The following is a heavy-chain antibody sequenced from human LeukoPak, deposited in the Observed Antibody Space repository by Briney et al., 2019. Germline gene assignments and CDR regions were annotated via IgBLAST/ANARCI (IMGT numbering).Heavy chain of an antibody. CDR3: ASFTFSLRKRYYYYYMDV. CDR2: IGAYNGNT. D-gene: IGHD3-3*02. J-gene: IGHJ6*03. CDR1: GYTFTSYG. V-gene: IGHV1-18*01. Sequence: ASVKVSCKASGYTFTSYGISWVRQAPGQGLEWMGWIGAYNGNTNYAQKLQGRVTMTTDTSTSTAYMELRSLRSDDTAVYYCASFTFSLRKRYYYYYMDVWGKGTTVTVSS.